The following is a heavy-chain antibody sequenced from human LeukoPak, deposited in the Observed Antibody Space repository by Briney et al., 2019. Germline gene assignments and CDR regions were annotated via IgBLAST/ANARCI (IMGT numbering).Heavy chain of an antibody. Sequence: EASVKVSCKASGYTFNKYVITWVRQAPGQGLEWMGWISADNGDTNYAPKFQGRVTMIKDTSTNSAYMELNKLTSDDTAVYYCGRGNKSFDPWGQGTLVTVSS. CDR2: ISADNGDT. CDR1: GYTFNKYV. V-gene: IGHV1-18*01. J-gene: IGHJ5*02. CDR3: GRGNKSFDP.